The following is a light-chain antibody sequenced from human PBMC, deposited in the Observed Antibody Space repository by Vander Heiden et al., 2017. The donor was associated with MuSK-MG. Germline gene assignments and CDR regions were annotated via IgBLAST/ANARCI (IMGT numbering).Light chain of an antibody. V-gene: IGKV3-15*01. CDR3: QQYTIWPPEYT. Sequence: EMVLMQSPATLSVSPGEGATLSCRASQTVKTSLAWYQQKPGQPPRLLIYGTSIRATGIPARFSGSGSGTEFTLTISSLQSEDFAVYYCQQYTIWPPEYTFGQGTKLEFK. CDR2: GTS. J-gene: IGKJ2*01. CDR1: QTVKTS.